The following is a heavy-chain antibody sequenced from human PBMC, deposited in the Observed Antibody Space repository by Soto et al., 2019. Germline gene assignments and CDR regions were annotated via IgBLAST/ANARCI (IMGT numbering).Heavy chain of an antibody. CDR3: ARDHTYYYDSSGYYYVGYFDY. Sequence: QVQLVQSGAEVKKPGASVKVSCKASGYTFTSYAMHWVRQAPGQRLEWMGWINAGNGNTKYSQKFQGRVTITRDTSASTAYMELSSLRSEDTAVYHCARDHTYYYDSSGYYYVGYFDYWGQGTLVTVSS. V-gene: IGHV1-3*01. D-gene: IGHD3-22*01. CDR2: INAGNGNT. J-gene: IGHJ4*02. CDR1: GYTFTSYA.